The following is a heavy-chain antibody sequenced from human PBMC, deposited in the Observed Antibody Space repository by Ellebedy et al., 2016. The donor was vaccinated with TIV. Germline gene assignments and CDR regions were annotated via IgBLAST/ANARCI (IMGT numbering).Heavy chain of an antibody. CDR3: RRSFYDYGQTFDY. CDR2: IYYSGTT. D-gene: IGHD3-16*01. CDR1: GGSISNSDYY. J-gene: IGHJ4*02. Sequence: MPGGSLRLSCTVSGGSISNSDYYWDWIRQPPGKGLEWIGNIYYSGTTYYNPSLKSRVTISVDTSKDHFSLKLSSVTAADTAMYYCRRSFYDYGQTFDYWGQGTLVTVSS. V-gene: IGHV4-39*02.